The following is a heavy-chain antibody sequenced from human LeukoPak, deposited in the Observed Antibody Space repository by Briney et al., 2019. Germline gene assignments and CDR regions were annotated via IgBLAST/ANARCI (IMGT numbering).Heavy chain of an antibody. D-gene: IGHD2-8*01. CDR2: MRQDGGEI. V-gene: IGHV3-7*01. Sequence: GGSLRLSCVVSGFTFNNYLMSWVRQAPGKGLEWVATMRQDGGEIYYVDSVRGRFTISRDNAKNSLYLQMNSLRAEDTAMYYCARIMDLLGVHFDFWGQGTLVTVSS. J-gene: IGHJ4*02. CDR1: GFTFNNYL. CDR3: ARIMDLLGVHFDF.